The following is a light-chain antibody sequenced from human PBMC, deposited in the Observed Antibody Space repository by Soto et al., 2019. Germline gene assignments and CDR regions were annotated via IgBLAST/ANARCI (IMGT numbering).Light chain of an antibody. CDR1: QGISSC. Sequence: AIRMTQSPSSFSASTGDRVTITCRATQGISSCLAWYQQKPGKAPKVLIYVASTLQSGVPSRFSGSGSGTDFTLTVRCLQSEDFASSFCQQCYNYPCTFGQGTK. V-gene: IGKV1-8*01. CDR2: VAS. J-gene: IGKJ1*01. CDR3: QQCYNYPCT.